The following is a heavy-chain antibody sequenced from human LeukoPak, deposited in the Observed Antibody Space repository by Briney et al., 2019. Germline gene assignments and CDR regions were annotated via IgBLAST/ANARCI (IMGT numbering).Heavy chain of an antibody. D-gene: IGHD2/OR15-2a*01. Sequence: ASVKVSCKTSNYTFSNHGITWLRQAPGQGLEWMGWIGAYSGNSEFAQKFQGRVTMTTDASSGTAYMELTNLTSDDTAVYFCARDSSPFYGSEYFQHWGQGSLVTVSS. V-gene: IGHV1-18*01. CDR1: NYTFSNHG. J-gene: IGHJ1*01. CDR2: IGAYSGNS. CDR3: ARDSSPFYGSEYFQH.